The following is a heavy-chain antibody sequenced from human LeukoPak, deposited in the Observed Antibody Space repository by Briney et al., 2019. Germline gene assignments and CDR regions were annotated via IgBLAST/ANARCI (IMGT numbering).Heavy chain of an antibody. D-gene: IGHD3-16*01. Sequence: GGSLRLSCAASGFTFSDYYMSWIRQVPGKGLEWVSYITSSGDTIYYADSVKGRFTISRDIPENSVYLQMNSLRAEDTAVYYCAREGGSWGAGYFDYWGQGTLVTVSS. CDR3: AREGGSWGAGYFDY. J-gene: IGHJ4*02. CDR1: GFTFSDYY. V-gene: IGHV3-11*01. CDR2: ITSSGDTI.